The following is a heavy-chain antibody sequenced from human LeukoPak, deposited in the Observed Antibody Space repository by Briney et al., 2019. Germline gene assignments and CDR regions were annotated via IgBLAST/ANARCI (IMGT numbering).Heavy chain of an antibody. V-gene: IGHV1-46*03. J-gene: IGHJ4*02. CDR1: AYTITSYY. D-gene: IGHD6-19*01. Sequence: ASVKVSCKASAYTITSYYMHWVRQAPGQGLEWMGIINPSGGSTSYAQKFQGRVTMTRDTSTSTVYMELSSLRSEDTAVYYCARANIAVAGNDYWGQGTLVTVSS. CDR2: INPSGGST. CDR3: ARANIAVAGNDY.